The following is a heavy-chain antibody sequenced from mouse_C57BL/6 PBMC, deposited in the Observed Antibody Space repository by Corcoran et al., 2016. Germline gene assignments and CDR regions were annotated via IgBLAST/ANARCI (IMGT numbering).Heavy chain of an antibody. J-gene: IGHJ2*01. CDR3: ARGYYYGSKGGFDY. V-gene: IGHV8-12*01. Sequence: QVTLKESGPGILQSSQTLSLTCSFSGFSLSTSGMGVSWIRQPSGKGLEWLAHIYWDDDKRYNPSLKSRLTLSKDTSRNQVFLKITSVDTADTATYYCARGYYYGSKGGFDYWGQGTTLTVSS. D-gene: IGHD1-1*01. CDR2: IYWDDDK. CDR1: GFSLSTSGMG.